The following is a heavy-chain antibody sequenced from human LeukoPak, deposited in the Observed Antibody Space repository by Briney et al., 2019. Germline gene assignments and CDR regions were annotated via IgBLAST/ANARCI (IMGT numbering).Heavy chain of an antibody. J-gene: IGHJ6*02. CDR3: ARRGYGDYQYYYYYYGMDV. V-gene: IGHV1-18*01. CDR1: GYTFTSYG. D-gene: IGHD4-17*01. Sequence: ASVKVSCKASGYTFTSYGISWVRQAPGHGLEWMGGISAYNGNTNYAQKLQGRVTMTTDTSTSTAYMELRSLRSDDTDVYYCARRGYGDYQYYYYYYGMDVWGQGTTVTVSS. CDR2: ISAYNGNT.